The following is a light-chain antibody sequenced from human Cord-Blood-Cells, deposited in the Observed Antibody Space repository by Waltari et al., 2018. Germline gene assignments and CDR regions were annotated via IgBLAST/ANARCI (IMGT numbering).Light chain of an antibody. CDR1: QSVLYSSNNKNY. Sequence: DIVMTQSPDSLAVSLGERATINCKSSQSVLYSSNNKNYLAWYQQKPGQPPKMLIYWASTRGSGVPNRFSGSGSGTDFTLTISSLQAEDVAVYYCQQYYSTPITVGQGTRLEIK. J-gene: IGKJ5*01. CDR2: WAS. V-gene: IGKV4-1*01. CDR3: QQYYSTPIT.